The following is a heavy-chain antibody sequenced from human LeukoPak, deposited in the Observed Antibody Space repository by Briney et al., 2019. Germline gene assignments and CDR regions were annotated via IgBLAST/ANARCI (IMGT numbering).Heavy chain of an antibody. CDR3: AREGLVCSTTSCPYFDS. J-gene: IGHJ4*02. D-gene: IGHD2-2*01. Sequence: ASVRVSCKASGYTFTAYYMHWVRQAPGQGLEYMGWINSNSGDTNYAQKFQGRVTMTRDTSSSTVYMDLRSLRSDDTAVYSCAREGLVCSTTSCPYFDSWGQGALVTVSS. CDR2: INSNSGDT. V-gene: IGHV1-2*02. CDR1: GYTFTAYY.